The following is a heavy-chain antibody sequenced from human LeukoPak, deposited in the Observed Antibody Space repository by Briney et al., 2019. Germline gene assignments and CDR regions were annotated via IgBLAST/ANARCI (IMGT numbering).Heavy chain of an antibody. Sequence: GGSLRLSCAASGFTFSSYAMHWVRQAPGKGLERVAVISYDGSNKYYADSVKGRFTISRDNSKNTLYLQMNSLRAEDTAVYYCARDSDYYDSSGSLDYWGQGTLVTVSS. CDR3: ARDSDYYDSSGSLDY. CDR2: ISYDGSNK. CDR1: GFTFSSYA. D-gene: IGHD3-22*01. J-gene: IGHJ4*02. V-gene: IGHV3-30*04.